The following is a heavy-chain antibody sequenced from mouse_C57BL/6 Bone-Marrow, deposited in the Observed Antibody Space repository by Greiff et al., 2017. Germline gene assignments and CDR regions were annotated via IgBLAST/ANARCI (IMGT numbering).Heavy chain of an antibody. V-gene: IGHV1-15*01. Sequence: QVQLQQSGAELVRPGASVTLSCKASGYTFTDYEMHWVKQTPVHGLEWIGAIDPETGGTAYNQKFKGKAILTADKSSSTAYMELRSLTSEDSAVYYCTRTIYYYGSNYSYWGQGTTLTVSS. J-gene: IGHJ2*01. CDR3: TRTIYYYGSNYSY. CDR2: IDPETGGT. D-gene: IGHD1-1*01. CDR1: GYTFTDYE.